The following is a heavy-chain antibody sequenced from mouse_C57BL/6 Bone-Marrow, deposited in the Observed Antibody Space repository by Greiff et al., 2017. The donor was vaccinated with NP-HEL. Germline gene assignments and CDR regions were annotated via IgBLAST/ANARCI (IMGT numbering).Heavy chain of an antibody. Sequence: QVQLQQSDAELVKPGASVKISCKVSGYTFTDHTIHWLKQRPEQGLEWIGYIYPRDGSTKYNEKFKGKATLTADKSSSTAYMQLNSLTSEDSAFYFCARKPLYYGSSSFDYWGQGTTLTVSS. D-gene: IGHD1-1*01. V-gene: IGHV1-78*01. J-gene: IGHJ2*01. CDR1: GYTFTDHT. CDR3: ARKPLYYGSSSFDY. CDR2: IYPRDGST.